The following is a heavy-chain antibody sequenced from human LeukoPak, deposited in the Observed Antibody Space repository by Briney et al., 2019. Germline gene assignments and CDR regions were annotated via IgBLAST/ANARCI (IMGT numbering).Heavy chain of an antibody. J-gene: IGHJ5*02. CDR3: AKDQESSSSSDWNWFDP. V-gene: IGHV3-23*01. CDR1: GFTFSSYA. D-gene: IGHD6-6*01. CDR2: ISGSGGST. Sequence: PGGSLRLSCAASGFTFSSYAMSWVRQAPGKGLEWVSAISGSGGSTYYADSVKGRFTISRDNSKNTLYLQMNSLRAEDTAVYYCAKDQESSSSSDWNWFDPWGQGTLVTVSS.